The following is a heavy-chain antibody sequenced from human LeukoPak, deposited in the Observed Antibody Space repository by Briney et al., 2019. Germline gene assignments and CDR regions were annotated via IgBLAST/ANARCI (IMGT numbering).Heavy chain of an antibody. CDR3: ARGVTGPYYYYYYMDV. CDR2: IYYSGST. V-gene: IGHV4-59*01. CDR1: GGSISSYY. J-gene: IGHJ6*03. D-gene: IGHD2-8*02. Sequence: NPSETLSLTCTVSGGSISSYYWSWIRQPPGKGLERIGYIYYSGSTNYNPSLKSRVTISVDTSKNQFSLKLSSVTAADTAVYYCARGVTGPYYYYYYMDVWGKGTTVTVSS.